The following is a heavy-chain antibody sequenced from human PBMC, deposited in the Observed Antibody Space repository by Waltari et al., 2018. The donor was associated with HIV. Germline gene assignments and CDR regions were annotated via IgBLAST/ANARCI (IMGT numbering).Heavy chain of an antibody. D-gene: IGHD3-9*01. Sequence: QVKLVQSGAEVKKPGASVKVSCKASAYIFNSNFGITWVRQDPGQGLEWMGWISVYNGNTNYAKKRQGRITMTTNTSTRTTYMELRSLRSDDTAVYYCARDRADDILTGPLGPWGQGTLVTVSS. CDR3: ARDRADDILTGPLGP. CDR1: AYIFNSNFG. J-gene: IGHJ5*02. CDR2: ISVYNGNT. V-gene: IGHV1-18*01.